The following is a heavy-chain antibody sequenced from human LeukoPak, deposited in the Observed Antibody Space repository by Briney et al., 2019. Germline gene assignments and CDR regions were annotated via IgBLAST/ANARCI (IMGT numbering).Heavy chain of an antibody. Sequence: GGSLRLSCAASGFTFSSYEMNWVRQAPGKGLEWVSAISGSGGSTYYADSVKGRFTISRDNSKNTLYLQMNSLRAEDTAVYYCAKGGTMIVVVTHWGQGTLVTVSS. J-gene: IGHJ4*02. CDR2: ISGSGGST. CDR1: GFTFSSYE. V-gene: IGHV3-23*01. D-gene: IGHD3-22*01. CDR3: AKGGTMIVVVTH.